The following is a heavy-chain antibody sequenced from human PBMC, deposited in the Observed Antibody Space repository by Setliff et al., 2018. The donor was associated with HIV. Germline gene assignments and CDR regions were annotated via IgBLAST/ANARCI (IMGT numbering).Heavy chain of an antibody. V-gene: IGHV4-4*09. J-gene: IGHJ3*01. Sequence: PPETLSLTCTVSGGSISSYYWSWIRQPPGKGLEWIGYIYTSGSVNYNPSLNSRVTISVDTSKNQISLNVSTVTAADTAAYYCARGWGHDGFDFWGQGTMVTVSS. CDR1: GGSISSYY. CDR3: ARGWGHDGFDF. CDR2: IYTSGSV. D-gene: IGHD6-19*01.